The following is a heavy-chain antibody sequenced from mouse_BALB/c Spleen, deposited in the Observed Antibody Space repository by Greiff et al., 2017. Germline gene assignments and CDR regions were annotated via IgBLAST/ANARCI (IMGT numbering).Heavy chain of an antibody. V-gene: IGHV1-37*01. D-gene: IGHD2-10*01. CDR1: GYSFTGYF. CDR2: INPYNGDT. CDR3: GTAYYGNYGGAY. Sequence: EVKLVESGPELVKPGASVKISCKASGYSFTGYFMNWVKQSHGKSLEWIGRINPYNGDTFYNQKFKGKATLTVDKSSSTAHMELLSLTSEDSAVYYCGTAYYGNYGGAYWGQGTLVTVSA. J-gene: IGHJ3*01.